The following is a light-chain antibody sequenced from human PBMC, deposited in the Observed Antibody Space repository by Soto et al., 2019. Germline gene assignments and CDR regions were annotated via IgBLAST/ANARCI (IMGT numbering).Light chain of an antibody. CDR3: QQLKSYPLT. J-gene: IGKJ4*01. Sequence: DIQLTQSPSFLSASVGDRVTIPCRASQGISSDLAWYQQKPGKVPKLLIYAAFTLQSGVPSRFSGGRSGAEFTLTISSLQPEDFATYYCQQLKSYPLTFGGGTKVEI. CDR2: AAF. CDR1: QGISSD. V-gene: IGKV1-9*01.